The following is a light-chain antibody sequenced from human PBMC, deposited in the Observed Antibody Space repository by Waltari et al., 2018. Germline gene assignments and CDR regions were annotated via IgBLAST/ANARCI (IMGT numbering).Light chain of an antibody. CDR2: VAS. V-gene: IGKV3-20*01. J-gene: IGKJ1*01. CDR1: QSVSRA. Sequence: EIVLTKSPGTLSLSLGERATVSCRASQSVSRALAWYQQKPGQAPRLLIYVASTRATGIPDMFSGSGSGTDFSLTISRLEPDDFAVYYCQHYLRLPVTFGQGTTVEI. CDR3: QHYLRLPVT.